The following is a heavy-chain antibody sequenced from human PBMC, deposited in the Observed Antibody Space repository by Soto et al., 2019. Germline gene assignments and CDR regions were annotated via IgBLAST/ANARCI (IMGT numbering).Heavy chain of an antibody. CDR2: ISYDGSKK. V-gene: IGHV3-30*18. CDR1: RFTFSSYG. Sequence: QVQLVESGGGVVQPGRSLRLCCAASRFTFSSYGMHWARQAPGKGLEWVAVISYDGSKKYYADSVKGRFTISRDNSKNTLYVQMNSLRAEDTAVYFCAKGSSTVKYYYGMDVWGQGTTVTVSS. D-gene: IGHD4-4*01. CDR3: AKGSSTVKYYYGMDV. J-gene: IGHJ6*02.